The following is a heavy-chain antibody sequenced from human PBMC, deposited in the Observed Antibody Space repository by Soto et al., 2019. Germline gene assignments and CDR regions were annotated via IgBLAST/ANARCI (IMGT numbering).Heavy chain of an antibody. CDR2: ISAYNGNT. CDR1: GYTFTSYG. Sequence: QVQLVQSGAEVKKPGASVKVSCKASGYTFTSYGISWVRQAPGQGLEWMGWISAYNGNTNYAQKLQGRVTMTTDTYTGTAYTEMRRLRPDAAAVYYCVVAAQPNYFDYWGQGTLVTVSS. J-gene: IGHJ4*02. D-gene: IGHD2-15*01. CDR3: VVAAQPNYFDY. V-gene: IGHV1-18*01.